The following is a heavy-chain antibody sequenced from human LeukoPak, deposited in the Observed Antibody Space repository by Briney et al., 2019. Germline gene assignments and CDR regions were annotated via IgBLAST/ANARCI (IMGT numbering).Heavy chain of an antibody. CDR2: ISIDGSEK. V-gene: IGHV3-30*18. D-gene: IGHD5-12*01. Sequence: GGSLRLSCAASGFTFWNNGMHWVRQAPGKGLEWVAVISIDGSEKYYADSVKGRFTISRDNSKNTLYLQMNSLRGDGTAVYYCANPQSRGYDYLDYWGQGTLVTVSS. CDR3: ANPQSRGYDYLDY. J-gene: IGHJ4*02. CDR1: GFTFWNNG.